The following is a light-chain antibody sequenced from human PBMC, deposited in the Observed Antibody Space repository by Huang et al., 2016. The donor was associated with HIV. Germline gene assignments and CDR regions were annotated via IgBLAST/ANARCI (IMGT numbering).Light chain of an antibody. CDR2: AAS. Sequence: DIQMTQSPPSLSASVGDSVTIACRASQNVNTYLNWYQQRPGQAPRLLSFAASRLRSGVPSRFSGSGSGTEFTLTISSLQLEEFATYYCQQRFSTTITFGQGTRLDIK. CDR1: QNVNTY. V-gene: IGKV1-39*01. J-gene: IGKJ5*01. CDR3: QQRFSTTIT.